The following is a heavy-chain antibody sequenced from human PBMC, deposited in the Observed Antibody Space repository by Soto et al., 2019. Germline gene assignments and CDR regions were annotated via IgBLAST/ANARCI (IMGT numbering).Heavy chain of an antibody. CDR3: ARGPRYYYYAIDV. J-gene: IGHJ6*02. V-gene: IGHV3-66*01. Sequence: EVQLVESGGGLVQPGRSLRLSCAASGFTVTSSDMSWVRQPPGRGLEWVAVIFSGGGTDYADSVMDRSTISRDKSTNTLWLQMNNLRAEDTAVYYCARGPRYYYYAIDVWGQGTTVTVTS. CDR1: GFTVTSSD. CDR2: IFSGGGT.